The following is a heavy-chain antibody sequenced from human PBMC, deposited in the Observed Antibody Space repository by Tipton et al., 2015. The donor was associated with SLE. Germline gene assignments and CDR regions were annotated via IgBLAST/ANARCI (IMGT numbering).Heavy chain of an antibody. J-gene: IGHJ4*02. V-gene: IGHV4-34*01. D-gene: IGHD6-6*01. CDR2: INHSGRT. Sequence: PSLTCAVYGGSFSGYYWSWIRQPPGKGLEWIGEINHSGRTNYNPSLKSRVTISVDTSKNQFSLKLSSVTAADTAVYYCARSIAAREFDYWGQGTLVTVSS. CDR1: GGSFSGYY. CDR3: ARSIAAREFDY.